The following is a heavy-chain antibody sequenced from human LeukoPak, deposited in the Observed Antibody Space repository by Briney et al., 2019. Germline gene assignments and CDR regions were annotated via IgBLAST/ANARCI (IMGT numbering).Heavy chain of an antibody. Sequence: GASVTVSFTASGGTFSSYAINWVRQATGQGLEWLGWMSASSGNTGYAQKFQGRVSMTRATSISTAYLELSSLTFEDTAVYYCARTPPKGDIDYWGQGTLVTVSS. J-gene: IGHJ4*02. CDR1: GGTFSSYA. CDR3: ARTPPKGDIDY. V-gene: IGHV1-8*02. CDR2: MSASSGNT. D-gene: IGHD2-21*02.